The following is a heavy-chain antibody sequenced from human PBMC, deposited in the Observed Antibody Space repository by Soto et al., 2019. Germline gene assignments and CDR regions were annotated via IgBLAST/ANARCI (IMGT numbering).Heavy chain of an antibody. CDR3: PAAGDGYYAMVV. D-gene: IGHD4-17*01. CDR2: IIPILSVA. J-gene: IGHJ6*02. V-gene: IGHV1-69*02. CDR1: GGTFSRYT. Sequence: QVQLVQSGAEVKKPGSSVKVSCKASGGTFSRYTISWVRQAPGQGLEWMGRIIPILSVANYAQKFQGRVTINADKSTSTAYMELSSLRSEDTAVYYCPAAGDGYYAMVVWGQGTTVTVSS.